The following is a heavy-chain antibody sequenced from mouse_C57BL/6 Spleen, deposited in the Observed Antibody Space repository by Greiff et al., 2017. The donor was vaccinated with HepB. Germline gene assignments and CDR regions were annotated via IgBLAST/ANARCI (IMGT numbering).Heavy chain of an antibody. CDR1: GYTFTDYY. CDR2: INPNNGGT. V-gene: IGHV1-26*01. D-gene: IGHD1-1*01. Sequence: EVQLQQSGPELVKPGASVKISCKASGYTFTDYYMNWVKQSHGKSLEWIGDINPNNGGTSYNQKFKGKATLTVDKSSSTAYMELRSLTSEDSAVYYCAEDGHYGRGDYWGQGTSVTVSS. CDR3: AEDGHYGRGDY. J-gene: IGHJ4*01.